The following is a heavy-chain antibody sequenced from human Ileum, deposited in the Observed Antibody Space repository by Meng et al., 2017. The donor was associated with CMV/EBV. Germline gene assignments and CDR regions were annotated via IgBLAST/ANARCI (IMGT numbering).Heavy chain of an antibody. CDR2: MNPNSGNT. CDR3: ARDGKGTAMVTFGMVV. D-gene: IGHD5-18*01. V-gene: IGHV1-8*03. Sequence: ASVKVSCKASGYTFTSYDINWVRQATGQGLEWMGWMNPNSGNTGYAQKFQGRVTITRNTSISTAYMELSSLRSEDTAVYYCARDGKGTAMVTFGMVVWGQGTTVTVSS. J-gene: IGHJ6*02. CDR1: GYTFTSYD.